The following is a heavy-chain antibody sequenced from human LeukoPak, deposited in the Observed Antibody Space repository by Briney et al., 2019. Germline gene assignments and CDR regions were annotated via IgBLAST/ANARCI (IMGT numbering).Heavy chain of an antibody. J-gene: IGHJ4*02. V-gene: IGHV4/OR15-8*01. CDR3: AGLEGRYSTDWFYFFDY. CDR2: MHLGGTT. D-gene: IGHD6-19*01. Sequence: PSETLSLTRIVSGGSISSLNLWRWLRQPPGKGLEWIGEMHLGGTTNFNPSLKSRVTILIDKSTNQLSLQLASVTAADTAVYYCAGLEGRYSTDWFYFFDYWGQGALVTVSS. CDR1: GGSISSLNL.